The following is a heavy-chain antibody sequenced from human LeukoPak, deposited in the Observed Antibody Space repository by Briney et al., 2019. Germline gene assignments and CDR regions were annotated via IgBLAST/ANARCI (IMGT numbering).Heavy chain of an antibody. CDR1: GFTFSDYY. CDR2: ISGSGTTI. J-gene: IGHJ4*02. Sequence: GGSLRPSCAASGFTFSDYYMSWIRQAPGKGLEWVSYISGSGTTIYYADSVKGRFTISRDNAKNSLYLQMNSLRAEDTAVYYCARDTYDSSGYDNFDYWGQGALVTVSS. V-gene: IGHV3-11*01. D-gene: IGHD3-22*01. CDR3: ARDTYDSSGYDNFDY.